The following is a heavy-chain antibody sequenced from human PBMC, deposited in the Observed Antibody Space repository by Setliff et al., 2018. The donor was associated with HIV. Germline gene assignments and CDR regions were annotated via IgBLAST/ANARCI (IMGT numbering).Heavy chain of an antibody. J-gene: IGHJ4*02. CDR2: VYHTGST. CDR1: GGSVNSRSYY. Sequence: SETLSLTCTVSGGSVNSRSYYWGWIRQPPGKGLEWIGSVYHTGSTYYNPSLKSRVTISVDTSKNQFSLKLNSVTAADTAVYYCARDPHYYDSSGHYSYFYFDFWGLGMRVTVSS. D-gene: IGHD3-22*01. CDR3: ARDPHYYDSSGHYSYFYFDF. V-gene: IGHV4-39*07.